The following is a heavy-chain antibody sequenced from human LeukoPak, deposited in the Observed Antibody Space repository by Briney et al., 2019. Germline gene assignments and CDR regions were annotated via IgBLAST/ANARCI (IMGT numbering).Heavy chain of an antibody. CDR3: TGSPSNHQRAWAFDI. CDR1: GYTFTGYY. J-gene: IGHJ3*02. D-gene: IGHD1-14*01. Sequence: ASVKVSCKASGYTFTGYYMHWVRQAPGQGLEWMGIINPSGGSTSYAQKFQGRVTMTRDMSTSTVYMELSSLRSDDTAVYYCTGSPSNHQRAWAFDIWGQGTMVTVSS. V-gene: IGHV1-46*01. CDR2: INPSGGST.